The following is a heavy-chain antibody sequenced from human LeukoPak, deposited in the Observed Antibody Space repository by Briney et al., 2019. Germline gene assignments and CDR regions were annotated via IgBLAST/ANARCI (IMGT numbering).Heavy chain of an antibody. CDR2: ISYDGSNK. Sequence: GRSLRLSCAASGFTFSSYAMHWVRQAPGKGLEWVAVISYDGSNKYYADSVKGRFTISRDNSKNTLHLQMNSLRAEDTAVYYCARDLDIVVVPADLFDYWGQGTLVTVSS. CDR3: ARDLDIVVVPADLFDY. J-gene: IGHJ4*02. CDR1: GFTFSSYA. D-gene: IGHD2-2*03. V-gene: IGHV3-30-3*01.